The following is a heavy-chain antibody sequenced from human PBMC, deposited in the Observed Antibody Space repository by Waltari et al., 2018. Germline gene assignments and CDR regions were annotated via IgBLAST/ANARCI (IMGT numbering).Heavy chain of an antibody. CDR2: IYYSGST. D-gene: IGHD2-2*01. CDR1: GGSFSSYF. Sequence: QVQLQESGPGLVKPSETLSLTCTAPGGSFSSYFCSWIRQPPGKGLEWIGYIYYSGSTNYNPSLKSRVTISVDTSKNQFSLKLSSVTAADTAVYYCARVVVTPGGWFDPWGQGTLVTVSS. V-gene: IGHV4-59*01. CDR3: ARVVVTPGGWFDP. J-gene: IGHJ5*02.